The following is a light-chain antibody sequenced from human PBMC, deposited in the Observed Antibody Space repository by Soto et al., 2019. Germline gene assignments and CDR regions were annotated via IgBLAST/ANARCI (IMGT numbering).Light chain of an antibody. CDR3: QQYSNFWT. CDR2: KAS. V-gene: IGKV1-5*03. Sequence: DIQMTQSPSTLSASVGEPVTITCRASQSNSNWLAWYQQRSGKAPKLLIYKASSLESGVPSRFSGSGSGTEFTLTISSLQPDDFATYYCQQYSNFWTFGQGTKVEIK. J-gene: IGKJ1*01. CDR1: QSNSNW.